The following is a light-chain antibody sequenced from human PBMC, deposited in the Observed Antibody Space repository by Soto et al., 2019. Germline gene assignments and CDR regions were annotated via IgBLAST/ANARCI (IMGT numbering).Light chain of an antibody. CDR3: SSSTTSSMV. J-gene: IGLJ1*01. V-gene: IGLV2-14*01. CDR1: SSDVGSYSY. CDR2: EGS. Sequence: QSALTQPASVSGSPGQSITISCTGTSSDVGSYSYVSWYQQHPGKAPKLMIYEGSNRPSGVSSRFSGSKSGNTASLTISGLQAEDEADYYCSSSTTSSMVFGTGTKVTVL.